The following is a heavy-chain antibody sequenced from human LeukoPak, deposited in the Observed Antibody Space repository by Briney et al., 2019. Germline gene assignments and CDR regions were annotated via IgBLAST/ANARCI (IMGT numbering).Heavy chain of an antibody. Sequence: GASLKGSCKASVYTLTGYYIHWVRQAPRHELEWVGWNNPNNGRTNYAQKLQGRVIMTRDASVSTAYMELRSLGSDDTAVYYCARYVARGDGDYDLNHWGQGTLVSVSS. V-gene: IGHV1-2*02. D-gene: IGHD4-17*01. CDR3: ARYVARGDGDYDLNH. J-gene: IGHJ5*02. CDR1: VYTLTGYY. CDR2: NNPNNGRT.